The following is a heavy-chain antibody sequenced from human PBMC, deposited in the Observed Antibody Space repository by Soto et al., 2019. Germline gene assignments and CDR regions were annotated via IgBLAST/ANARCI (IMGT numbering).Heavy chain of an antibody. CDR1: GFTFSSYW. CDR3: ARDEAYSSGWYGMDV. CDR2: INSDGSST. J-gene: IGHJ6*02. V-gene: IGHV3-74*01. D-gene: IGHD6-19*01. Sequence: GGSLRLSCAASGFTFSSYWMHWVRQAPGKGLVWVSRINSDGSSTSYADSVKGRFTISRGNAKNTLYLQMNSLRAEDTAVYYCARDEAYSSGWYGMDVWGQGTTVTVSS.